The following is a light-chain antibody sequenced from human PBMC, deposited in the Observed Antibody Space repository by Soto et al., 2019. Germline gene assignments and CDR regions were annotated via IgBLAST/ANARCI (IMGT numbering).Light chain of an antibody. CDR2: DVS. CDR1: SSDVGGYNY. V-gene: IGLV2-11*01. CDR3: CSYAGSFCV. J-gene: IGLJ1*01. Sequence: QSVLTQPRSVSGSPGQSVTISCTGTSSDVGGYNYVSWYQQHPGKAPKLMIYDVSERPSGVPDRFSGSKSGNTASLTISGLQAEDEADYYCCSYAGSFCVFGTGTKVTVL.